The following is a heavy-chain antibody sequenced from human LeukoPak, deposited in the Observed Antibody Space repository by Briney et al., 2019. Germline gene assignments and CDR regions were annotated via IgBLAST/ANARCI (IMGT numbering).Heavy chain of an antibody. D-gene: IGHD1-26*01. V-gene: IGHV3-53*01. J-gene: IGHJ4*02. CDR1: GFTVSSNY. CDR2: IYSGGST. Sequence: GGSLRLSCAASGFTVSSNYMSWVRQAPGKGLEWVSVIYSGGSTYYADSVKGRFIISRDNSKNTLYLQMNSLRAEDTAVYYCARVQRELAFDYWGQGTLVTVSS. CDR3: ARVQRELAFDY.